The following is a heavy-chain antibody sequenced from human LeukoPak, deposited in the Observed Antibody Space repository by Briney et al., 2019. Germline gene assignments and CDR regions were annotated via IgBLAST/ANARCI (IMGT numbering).Heavy chain of an antibody. CDR1: GGSISSYY. CDR2: ISDIGSI. V-gene: IGHV4-59*08. D-gene: IGHD2/OR15-2a*01. CDR3: AGHHPRNTVDF. Sequence: SETLSLTCTVSGGSISSYYWSWIRPPPGKGLEWIAYISDIGSINCNPSLKSRVTISLDTSKNQFSLKLSSVTAADTAVYYCAGHHPRNTVDFWGQGTLVTVSS. J-gene: IGHJ4*02.